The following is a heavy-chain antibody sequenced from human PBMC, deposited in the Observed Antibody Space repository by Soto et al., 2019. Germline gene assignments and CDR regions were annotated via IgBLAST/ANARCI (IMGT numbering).Heavy chain of an antibody. V-gene: IGHV4-39*01. CDR3: ARYSSAPAFDP. CDR1: GGSISSSSYY. J-gene: IGHJ5*02. CDR2: IYYSGST. Sequence: PSETLSLTCTVSGGSISSSSYYWGWIRQPPGKGLEWIGSIYYSGSTYYNPSLKSRVTISVDTSKNQFSLKLSSVTAADTAVYYCARYSSAPAFDPWGQGTLVTVSS. D-gene: IGHD6-25*01.